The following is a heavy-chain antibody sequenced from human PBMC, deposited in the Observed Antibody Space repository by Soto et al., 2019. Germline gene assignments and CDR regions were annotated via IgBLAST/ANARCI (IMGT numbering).Heavy chain of an antibody. V-gene: IGHV4-59*01. CDR2: IYYSGSI. D-gene: IGHD6-25*01. Sequence: SETLSLTCTVSGGSISSYYWSWIRQPPGKGLEWIGYIYYSGSINYNPSLKSRVTISVDTSKNQFSLKLSSVTAADTAVYYCARSPYSSGFDPWGQGTLVTVSS. J-gene: IGHJ5*02. CDR1: GGSISSYY. CDR3: ARSPYSSGFDP.